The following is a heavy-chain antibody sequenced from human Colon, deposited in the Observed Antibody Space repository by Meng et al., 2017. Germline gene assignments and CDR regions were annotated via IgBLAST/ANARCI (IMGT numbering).Heavy chain of an antibody. V-gene: IGHV4-38-2*01. Sequence: SETLSLTCAVSGSSIRTGYNWGWIRQPPGKGLEWIGSIDQNGTSYYNPSLKSRVIMTVDTSRNQFSRKVSSVTAADTAVYYCARATAGLECYFAYWGQGTRVTVSS. D-gene: IGHD6-13*01. CDR3: ARATAGLECYFAY. CDR2: IDQNGTS. CDR1: GSSIRTGYN. J-gene: IGHJ4*02.